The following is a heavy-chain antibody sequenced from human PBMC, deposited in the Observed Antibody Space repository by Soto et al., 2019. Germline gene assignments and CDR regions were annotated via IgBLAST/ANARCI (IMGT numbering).Heavy chain of an antibody. J-gene: IGHJ5*02. Sequence: VASVKVSCKASGGTFSSYAISWVRQAPGQGLEWMGVINPHGGSTKYAQKFQGRITMTRDTSRSTVYMELSSLRSDDTAIYYCARSSGGNFGIIIEGSNWFDPWGQGTLVTVSS. CDR2: INPHGGST. D-gene: IGHD3-3*01. V-gene: IGHV1-46*01. CDR1: GGTFSSYA. CDR3: ARSSGGNFGIIIEGSNWFDP.